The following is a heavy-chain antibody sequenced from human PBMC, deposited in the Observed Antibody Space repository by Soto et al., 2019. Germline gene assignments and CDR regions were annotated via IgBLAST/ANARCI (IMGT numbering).Heavy chain of an antibody. D-gene: IGHD3-9*01. J-gene: IGHJ4*02. Sequence: QVQLQQWGAGLLKPSETLSLTCAVYGGSFSGYYWSWIRQPPGKGLEWIGEINHSGSTNYNPSLKSRVTISVDTSKNQFSLKLSSVTAADTAVYYCARGRWNYDILTGYYTYWGQGTLVTVSS. CDR2: INHSGST. CDR1: GGSFSGYY. CDR3: ARGRWNYDILTGYYTY. V-gene: IGHV4-34*01.